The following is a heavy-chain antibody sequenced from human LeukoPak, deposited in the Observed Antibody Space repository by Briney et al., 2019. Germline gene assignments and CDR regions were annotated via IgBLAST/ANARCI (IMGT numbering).Heavy chain of an antibody. CDR2: IYYSGST. J-gene: IGHJ6*03. Sequence: PSETLSLTCTVSGGSISSYCWSWIRQPPGKGLEWIGYIYYSGSTNYNPSLKSRVTISVDTSKNQFSLKLSSVTAADTAVYYCARGGYYDYVWGSYRKYYMDVWGKGTTVTVSS. D-gene: IGHD3-16*02. CDR1: GGSISSYC. V-gene: IGHV4-59*12. CDR3: ARGGYYDYVWGSYRKYYMDV.